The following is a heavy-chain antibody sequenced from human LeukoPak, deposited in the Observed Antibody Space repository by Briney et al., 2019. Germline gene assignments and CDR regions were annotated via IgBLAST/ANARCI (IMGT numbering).Heavy chain of an antibody. V-gene: IGHV3-74*01. CDR1: GFTFSNHW. D-gene: IGHD3-22*01. J-gene: IGHJ4*02. CDR3: VRVTYYYDSSGYYHFDY. Sequence: PGGSLRLSCAASGFTFSNHWMHWVRQAPGKGLMWVARINSDGSSASYADSVKGRLTISRDNAKKTLYLQMNSLRVEDTAVYHCVRVTYYYDSSGYYHFDYWGQGTLVTVSS. CDR2: INSDGSSA.